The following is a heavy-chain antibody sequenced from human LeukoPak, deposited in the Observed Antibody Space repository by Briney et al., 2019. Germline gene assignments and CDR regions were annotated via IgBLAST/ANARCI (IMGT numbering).Heavy chain of an antibody. CDR2: MNPESGNT. D-gene: IGHD2-2*01. V-gene: IGHV1-8*01. CDR3: TRAIRHQLLSDY. Sequence: ASVKVSCKASGYTFSNFDINWVRQATGQGPEWMGWMNPESGNTGYAQKFQGRVTMTRDSSKSTAYMELISLTFEDTAIYYCTRAIRHQLLSDYWGQGTLVTVSS. CDR1: GYTFSNFD. J-gene: IGHJ4*02.